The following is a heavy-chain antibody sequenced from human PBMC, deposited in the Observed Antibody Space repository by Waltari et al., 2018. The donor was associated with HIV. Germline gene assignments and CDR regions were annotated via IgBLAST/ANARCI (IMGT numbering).Heavy chain of an antibody. V-gene: IGHV2-5*02. CDR1: GFSLSTSGVG. CDR3: AHRGLSIVVVPAATWFDP. CDR2: IYWDDDK. D-gene: IGHD2-2*01. Sequence: QITLKESGPTLVKPTQTLTLTCTFSGFSLSTSGVGVGWIRQPPGKALEWLALIYWDDDKRYSPALKIRLTITKDTTKNQLVLTMTSMDPVDTATYYCAHRGLSIVVVPAATWFDPWGQGTLVTVSS. J-gene: IGHJ5*02.